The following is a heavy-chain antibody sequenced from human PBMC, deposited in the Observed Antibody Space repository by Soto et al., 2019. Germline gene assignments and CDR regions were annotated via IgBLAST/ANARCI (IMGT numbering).Heavy chain of an antibody. D-gene: IGHD6-19*01. CDR3: ARYSIAVAGTEGYYGMDV. CDR1: GGTFSSYA. V-gene: IGHV1-69*06. J-gene: IGHJ6*02. Sequence: SVEVSCKASGGTFSSYAISWVRQAPGQGLEWMGGIIPIFGTANYAQKFQGRVTITADKSTSTAYMELSSLRSEDTAVYYCARYSIAVAGTEGYYGMDVWGQGTTVTVSS. CDR2: IIPIFGTA.